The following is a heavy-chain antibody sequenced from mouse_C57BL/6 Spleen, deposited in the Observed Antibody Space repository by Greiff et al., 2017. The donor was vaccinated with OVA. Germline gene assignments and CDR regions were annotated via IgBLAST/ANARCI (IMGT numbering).Heavy chain of an antibody. CDR3: ARGHWDFRGFGAY. CDR1: GYTFTSYW. CDR2: IDPSDSYT. Sequence: QVQLQQPGAELVRPGTSVKLSCKASGYTFTSYWMHWVKQRPGQGLEWIGVIDPSDSYTNYNQKFKGKATLTVDTSSSTAYMQLSSLTSEDSAVYYCARGHWDFRGFGAYWGQGTLVTVSA. D-gene: IGHD4-1*01. V-gene: IGHV1-59*01. J-gene: IGHJ3*01.